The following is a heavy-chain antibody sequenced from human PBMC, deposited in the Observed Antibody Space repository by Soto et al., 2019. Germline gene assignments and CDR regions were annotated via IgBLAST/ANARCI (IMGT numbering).Heavy chain of an antibody. V-gene: IGHV5-10-1*01. CDR3: ARLYEGGGCSSTSCSYYDILTGYPPSEIFDY. CDR2: IDPSDSYT. J-gene: IGHJ4*02. D-gene: IGHD3-9*01. CDR1: GYSFTSYW. Sequence: PGESLKISCKGSGYSFTSYWISWVRQMPGKGLEWMGRIDPSDSYTNYSPSFQGHVTISADKSISTAYLQWSSLKASDTAMYYCARLYEGGGCSSTSCSYYDILTGYPPSEIFDYWGQGTLVTVSS.